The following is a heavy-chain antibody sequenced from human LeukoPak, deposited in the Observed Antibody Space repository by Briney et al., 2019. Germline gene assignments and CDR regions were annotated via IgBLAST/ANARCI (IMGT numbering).Heavy chain of an antibody. CDR2: IYSGGNT. CDR3: ARAITAAGRGYFDL. D-gene: IGHD6-13*01. CDR1: EFTVCSNY. Sequence: GGSLRLSCAASEFTVCSNYMSWVRQAPGKGLEWISVIYSGGNTHYADSVKGRFIISRDNSKNTLYLQMNSLRAEDTAVYYCARAITAAGRGYFDLWGRGTLVTVSS. V-gene: IGHV3-53*01. J-gene: IGHJ2*01.